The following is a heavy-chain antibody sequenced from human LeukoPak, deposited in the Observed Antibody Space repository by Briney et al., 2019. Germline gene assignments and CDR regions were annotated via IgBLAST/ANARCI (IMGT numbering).Heavy chain of an antibody. CDR3: ARERGGSQYYFDY. CDR2: IYYSGST. J-gene: IGHJ4*02. V-gene: IGHV4-59*01. D-gene: IGHD2-15*01. CDR1: GGSINNYY. Sequence: SETLSLTCSVSGGSINNYYWSWIRPPPGKGLEYIGYIYYSGSTNYNPSLKSRVTISLDTTRNQFSLKLSSVTAADTAVYYCARERGGSQYYFDYWGQGTLVTVSS.